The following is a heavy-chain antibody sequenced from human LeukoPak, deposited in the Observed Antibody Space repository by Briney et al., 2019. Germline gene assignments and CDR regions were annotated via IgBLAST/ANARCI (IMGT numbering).Heavy chain of an antibody. J-gene: IGHJ6*02. V-gene: IGHV3-23*01. Sequence: GGSLRLSCAASGFTFSSYAMSRVRQSPGKGLEWVSGVSGSGASTYYADSVKGRCTISGDNSRNTLYLQMNSLRADDTAVYYCARGPRASGGTGYYYYGMDVWGQGTLVTVSS. CDR1: GFTFSSYA. D-gene: IGHD2-8*02. CDR2: VSGSGAST. CDR3: ARGPRASGGTGYYYYGMDV.